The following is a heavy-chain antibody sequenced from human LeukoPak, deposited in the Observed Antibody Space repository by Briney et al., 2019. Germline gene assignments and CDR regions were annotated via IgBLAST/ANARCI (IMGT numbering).Heavy chain of an antibody. Sequence: GALRLSCAASGFTFSSYGMHWVRQAPGKGLEWVAVIWYDGSNKYYADSVRGRFAISRDNSKSTLYLQMNNLRDEDTAVYYCARDSGTYGYGHDALGFWGQGTVVTVSS. CDR3: ARDSGTYGYGHDALGF. V-gene: IGHV3-33*01. D-gene: IGHD5-12*01. CDR2: IWYDGSNK. CDR1: GFTFSSYG. J-gene: IGHJ3*01.